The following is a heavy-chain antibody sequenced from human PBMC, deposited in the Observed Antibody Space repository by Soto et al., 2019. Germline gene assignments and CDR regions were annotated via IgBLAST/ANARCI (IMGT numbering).Heavy chain of an antibody. Sequence: PGGSLRLSCAASGFTFSSYAMHWVRQAPGKGLEWVAVISYDGSNKYYADSVKGRFTISRDNSKNTLYLQMNSLRAEDTAVYYCARDAYCGGDCPTDYWGHGTLVTVSS. J-gene: IGHJ4*01. CDR2: ISYDGSNK. CDR1: GFTFSSYA. D-gene: IGHD2-21*02. V-gene: IGHV3-30-3*01. CDR3: ARDAYCGGDCPTDY.